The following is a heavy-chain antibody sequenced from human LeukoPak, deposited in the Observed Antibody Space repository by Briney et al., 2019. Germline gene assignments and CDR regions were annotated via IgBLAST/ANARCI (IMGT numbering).Heavy chain of an antibody. Sequence: ASVKVSCKASGYPFDNFGLTWVRQAPGQGLEWMGWISAYNGNTHYAQKFRGRLTLTTETSTSTAYLELRSLKSDDTAVYYCARDRVGGDLTGVSLYWGQGTLVTVSS. CDR1: GYPFDNFG. CDR2: ISAYNGNT. V-gene: IGHV1-18*01. D-gene: IGHD4-17*01. J-gene: IGHJ4*01. CDR3: ARDRVGGDLTGVSLY.